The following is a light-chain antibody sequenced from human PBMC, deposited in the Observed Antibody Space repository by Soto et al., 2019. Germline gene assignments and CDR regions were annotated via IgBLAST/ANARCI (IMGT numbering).Light chain of an antibody. CDR1: SSNIGGNT. CDR3: AAWDDSLNGPV. V-gene: IGLV1-44*01. Sequence: QLVLTQPPSASGTPGQRVTISCSGSSSNIGGNTVNWYRQVPGTAPKLLIYSTNQRPSGVSDRFSGSKSGTSGSLAISGLQSEDEADYYCAAWDDSLNGPVFGGGTKVTVL. J-gene: IGLJ3*02. CDR2: STN.